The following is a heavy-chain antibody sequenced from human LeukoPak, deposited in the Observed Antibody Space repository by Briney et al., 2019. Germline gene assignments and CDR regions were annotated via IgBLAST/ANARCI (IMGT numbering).Heavy chain of an antibody. D-gene: IGHD2-8*01. V-gene: IGHV3-21*01. CDR1: GFNFNDYS. J-gene: IGHJ4*02. CDR2: ISGSSAFI. Sequence: GGSLRLSCTASGFNFNDYSMNWVRQAPGKGLEWVSSISGSSAFIYYAESVKGRFTISRDNAKSSVYLQMNSLRVEDTAVYYCGRENGESDYWGQGTLVTASS. CDR3: GRENGESDY.